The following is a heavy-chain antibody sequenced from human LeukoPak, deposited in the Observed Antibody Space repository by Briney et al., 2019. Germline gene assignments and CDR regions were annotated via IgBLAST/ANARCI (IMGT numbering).Heavy chain of an antibody. CDR1: GGSFSGYY. D-gene: IGHD3-3*01. J-gene: IGHJ6*03. Sequence: PSETLSLTCAVYGGSFSGYYWSRIRQPPGKGLEWVSGISGSGGSPYYADSVKGRFTISRDNSKNTLYLQMNSLRAEDTAVYYCAKVGVYDFWSGSQSGYYYYYYMDVWGKGTTVTVSS. V-gene: IGHV3-23*01. CDR2: ISGSGGSP. CDR3: AKVGVYDFWSGSQSGYYYYYYMDV.